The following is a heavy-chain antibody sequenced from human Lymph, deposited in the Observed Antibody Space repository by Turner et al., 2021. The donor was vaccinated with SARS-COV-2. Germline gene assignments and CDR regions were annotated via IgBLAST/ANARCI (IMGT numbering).Heavy chain of an antibody. J-gene: IGHJ6*02. V-gene: IGHV3-9*01. CDR2: ISWNSGSI. CDR1: GFTFDEYA. CDR3: AKGRRFGMDV. Sequence: EVQLVESGGGLVQPGRSLRLSCAASGFTFDEYAMHWVRQAPGKGLEWVSGISWNSGSIGYADSVKGPFTISRDNAKNSLYLQMNSLRAEDTALYYCAKGRRFGMDVWGQGTTVTVSS.